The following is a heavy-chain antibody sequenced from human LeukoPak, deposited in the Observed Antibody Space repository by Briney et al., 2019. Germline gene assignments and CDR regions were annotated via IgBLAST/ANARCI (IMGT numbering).Heavy chain of an antibody. CDR2: IYYSGST. CDR3: ARATVVTPCWFDP. V-gene: IGHV4-59*01. Sequence: SETLSLTCTVSGGSTSSYYWSWIRQPPGKGLEWIGYIYYSGSTNYNPSLKSRVTISVDTSKNQFSLKLSSVTAADTAVYYCARATVVTPCWFDPWGQGTLVTVSS. J-gene: IGHJ5*02. D-gene: IGHD4-23*01. CDR1: GGSTSSYY.